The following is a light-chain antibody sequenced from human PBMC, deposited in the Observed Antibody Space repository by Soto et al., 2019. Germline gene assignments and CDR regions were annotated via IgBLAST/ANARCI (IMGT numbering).Light chain of an antibody. J-gene: IGKJ4*01. CDR1: QSVGSN. Sequence: EIGMTQSPATLSVSPGERATLSCRASQSVGSNLAWYQQRPGQTPKLVIFGASTRATGIPARFSGSGSGTEFTLTISSLQSEDFGIYFCQQYNNWPLSFGGGTKAEIK. CDR3: QQYNNWPLS. CDR2: GAS. V-gene: IGKV3-15*01.